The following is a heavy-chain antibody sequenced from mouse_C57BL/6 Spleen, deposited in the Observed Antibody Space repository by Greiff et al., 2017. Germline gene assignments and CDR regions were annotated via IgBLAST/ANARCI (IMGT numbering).Heavy chain of an antibody. Sequence: QVQLQQSGAELARPGASVKLSCKASGYTFTSYGISWVKQRTGQGLEWIGEIYPRSGNTYYNEKFKGKATLTADKSSSTAYMELRSLTSEVSAVYFCARDDYYGSSYDYAMDYWGQGTSVTVSS. CDR3: ARDDYYGSSYDYAMDY. J-gene: IGHJ4*01. CDR1: GYTFTSYG. D-gene: IGHD1-1*01. V-gene: IGHV1-81*01. CDR2: IYPRSGNT.